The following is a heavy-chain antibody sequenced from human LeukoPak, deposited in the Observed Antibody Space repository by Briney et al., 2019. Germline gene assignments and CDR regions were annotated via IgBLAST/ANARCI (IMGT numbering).Heavy chain of an antibody. J-gene: IGHJ4*02. CDR1: GFTFSSYW. CDR2: INSDGSST. Sequence: PGGSLRLSCAASGFTFSSYWMHWVRQGPGKGLVWVSRINSDGSSTSYADSVKGRFTISRDNAKNTLYLQMNSLRAEDTAVCYCARVSTYSAIDYWGQGALVTVSS. CDR3: ARVSTYSAIDY. D-gene: IGHD1-26*01. V-gene: IGHV3-74*01.